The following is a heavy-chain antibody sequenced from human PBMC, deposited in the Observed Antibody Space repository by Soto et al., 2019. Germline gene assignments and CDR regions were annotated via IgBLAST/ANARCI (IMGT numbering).Heavy chain of an antibody. D-gene: IGHD3-10*01. CDR3: ARACRLWFGELRHNWFDP. V-gene: IGHV4-61*01. J-gene: IGHJ5*02. Sequence: SETLSLTCTVSGGSVSSGSYYWSWIRQPPGKGLEWIGYIYYSGSTNYNPSLKSRVTISVDTSKNQFSLKLSSVTAADTAVYYCARACRLWFGELRHNWFDPWGQRTLVTVSS. CDR1: GGSVSSGSYY. CDR2: IYYSGST.